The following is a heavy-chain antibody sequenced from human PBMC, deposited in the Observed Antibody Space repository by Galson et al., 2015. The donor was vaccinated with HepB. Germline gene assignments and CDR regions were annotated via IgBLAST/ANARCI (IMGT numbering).Heavy chain of an antibody. D-gene: IGHD3/OR15-3a*01. Sequence: SLRLSCAASGFTFGGSDIHWVRQASGKGLEWVGRIRSKANRYATAYAASVARRVSLTTDASTRTAYMEMRNLRPDDTALYYCARGTVGLIRPRGDTLDYWGQGTLVTVSA. CDR3: ARGTVGLIRPRGDTLDY. CDR1: GFTFGGSD. J-gene: IGHJ4*02. V-gene: IGHV3-73*01. CDR2: IRSKANRYAT.